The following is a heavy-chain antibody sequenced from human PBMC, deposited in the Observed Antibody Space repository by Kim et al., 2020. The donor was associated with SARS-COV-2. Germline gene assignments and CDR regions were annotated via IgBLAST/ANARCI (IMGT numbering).Heavy chain of an antibody. D-gene: IGHD6-13*01. CDR1: GFTFSSYS. CDR3: ARDLEQLVFDAFDI. Sequence: GGSLRLSCAASGFTFSSYSMNWVRQAPGKGLEWVSSISSSSSYIYYADSVKGRFTISRDNAKNSLYLQMNSLRAEDTAVYYCARDLEQLVFDAFDIWGQGTMVTVSS. J-gene: IGHJ3*02. V-gene: IGHV3-21*01. CDR2: ISSSSSYI.